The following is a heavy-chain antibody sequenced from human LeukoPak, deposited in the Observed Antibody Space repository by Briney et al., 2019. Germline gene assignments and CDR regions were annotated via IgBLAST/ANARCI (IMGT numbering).Heavy chain of an antibody. J-gene: IGHJ4*02. V-gene: IGHV3-48*04. Sequence: PGGSLRLSCAASGFTFSSYWMSWVRQAPGEGLEWVSFISSGPSTIYYADSVKGRFTISRDNAKNSLYLQMNSLRAEDTAVYYCVLNYGSGSYYLPLWGQGTLVTVSS. CDR2: ISSGPSTI. CDR1: GFTFSSYW. CDR3: VLNYGSGSYYLPL. D-gene: IGHD3-10*01.